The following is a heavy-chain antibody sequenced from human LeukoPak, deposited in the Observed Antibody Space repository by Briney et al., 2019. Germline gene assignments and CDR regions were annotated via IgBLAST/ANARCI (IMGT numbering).Heavy chain of an antibody. CDR2: ISDTITYT. V-gene: IGHV3-11*06. CDR3: ARVINWFDP. J-gene: IGHJ5*02. Sequence: GSLSLSCAASGFTFSDYYMSWIRQTPGKGLEWVSYISDTITYTNYADSVKGRFTISRDNAKNSLYLQMNSLRAEDTAIYYCARVINWFDPWGQGTLVTVSS. CDR1: GFTFSDYY. D-gene: IGHD2-21*01.